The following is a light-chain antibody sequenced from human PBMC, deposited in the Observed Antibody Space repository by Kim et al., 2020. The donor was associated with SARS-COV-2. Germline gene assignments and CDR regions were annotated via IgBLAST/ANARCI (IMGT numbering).Light chain of an antibody. CDR1: LSVGSS. CDR2: KAS. Sequence: ASLGDRVTITCRASLSVGSSLAWYQPKPGKAPILLIYKASNLEGGVPSRFSGSGYGTEFPLPIASLQPDDFATYYCQQYNSYSYTFGQGPKLEI. V-gene: IGKV1-5*03. J-gene: IGKJ2*01. CDR3: QQYNSYSYT.